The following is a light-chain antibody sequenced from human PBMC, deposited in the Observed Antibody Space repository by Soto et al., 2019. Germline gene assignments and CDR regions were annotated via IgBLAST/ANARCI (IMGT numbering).Light chain of an antibody. CDR2: AAS. J-gene: IGKJ1*01. CDR1: QSISNY. Sequence: DIQMTQSPSSLSASVGDRVTITCRASQSISNYLNWYQQKPGKAPKLLIYAASSLQSGVPSRFSGSGSGTDFTLTISSRQAEDFATYYCQQRYSTPTWTFGQGTKVEIK. CDR3: QQRYSTPTWT. V-gene: IGKV1-39*01.